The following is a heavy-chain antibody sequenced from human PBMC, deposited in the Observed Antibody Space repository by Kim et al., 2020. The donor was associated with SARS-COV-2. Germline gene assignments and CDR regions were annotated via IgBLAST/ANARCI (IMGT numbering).Heavy chain of an antibody. D-gene: IGHD1-26*01. CDR1: GFPFNTYA. Sequence: GGSLRLSCAASGFPFNTYAMTWVCQAPGKGLTWVASIGTADTYYTDSVKGRFTISRDNSKNTLYLQMNTLRAEDTAIYYCARLSPRERSEALDYWGQGTLVTVSP. V-gene: IGHV3-23*01. CDR2: IGTADT. J-gene: IGHJ4*02. CDR3: ARLSPRERSEALDY.